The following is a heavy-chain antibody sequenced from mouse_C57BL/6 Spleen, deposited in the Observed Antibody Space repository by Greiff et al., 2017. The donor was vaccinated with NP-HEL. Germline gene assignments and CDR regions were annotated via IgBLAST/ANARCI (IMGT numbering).Heavy chain of an antibody. CDR2: IYPGDGDT. CDR3: ARSPFDY. CDR1: GYAFGSSW. Sequence: VKLQESGPELVKPGASVKISCKASGYAFGSSWMNWVKQRPGKGLEWIGRIYPGDGDTNYNGKFKGKATLTADKSSSTAYMQLSSLTSEDSAVYFCARSPFDYWGQGTTLTVSS. J-gene: IGHJ2*01. V-gene: IGHV1-82*01.